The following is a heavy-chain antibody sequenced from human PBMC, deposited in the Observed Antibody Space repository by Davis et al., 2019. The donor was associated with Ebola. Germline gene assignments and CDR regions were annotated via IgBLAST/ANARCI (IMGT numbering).Heavy chain of an antibody. CDR1: GYTFTGYY. J-gene: IGHJ6*02. V-gene: IGHV1-2*04. CDR3: AREASGSCGYYYYGMDV. D-gene: IGHD1-26*01. Sequence: AASVKVSCKASGYTFTGYYMHWVRQAPGQGLEWMGWINPNSGGTNYAQKFQGWVTMTRDTSISTAYMELSRLRSDDTAVYYCAREASGSCGYYYYGMDVWGQGTTVTVSS. CDR2: INPNSGGT.